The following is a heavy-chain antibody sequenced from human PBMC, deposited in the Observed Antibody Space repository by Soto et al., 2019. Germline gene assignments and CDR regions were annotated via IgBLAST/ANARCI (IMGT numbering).Heavy chain of an antibody. V-gene: IGHV1-2*04. CDR3: ARGLTDYYDSSGYLGY. Sequence: QVQLVQSGAEVKKPGASVKVSCKASGYTFTGYYMHWVRQAPGQGLEWMGWINPNSGGTNYAQKVQGWVTMTRDTSISTAYMELSRLRSDDTAVYYCARGLTDYYDSSGYLGYWGQGTLVTVSS. CDR1: GYTFTGYY. J-gene: IGHJ4*02. D-gene: IGHD3-22*01. CDR2: INPNSGGT.